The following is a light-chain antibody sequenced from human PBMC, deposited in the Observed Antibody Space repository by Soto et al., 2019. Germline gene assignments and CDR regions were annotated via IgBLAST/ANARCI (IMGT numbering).Light chain of an antibody. CDR1: QDISNY. Sequence: DIQMTQSPSSLSASVGDRVTITCQASQDISNYLNWYQQKPGKAPKVLIYDASNLGTGVPSRFSGSGSETDFTFSISSLQPEDVATYYCQQYDGLPTFGQGTRLEIK. CDR3: QQYDGLPT. V-gene: IGKV1-33*01. J-gene: IGKJ5*01. CDR2: DAS.